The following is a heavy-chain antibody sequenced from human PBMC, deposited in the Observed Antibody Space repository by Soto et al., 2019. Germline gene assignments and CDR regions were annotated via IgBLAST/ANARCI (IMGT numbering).Heavy chain of an antibody. CDR3: VKGEYYYDSSGYYPFDY. CDR1: GFTFSIYA. V-gene: IGHV3-64D*06. Sequence: GALRLSCSASGFTFSIYAMHSVRQAPGKGLEYVSSISTNGGSTDYADSVKGRFTISRDNSKNTVYLQMSSLRVEDTAVYYCVKGEYYYDSSGYYPFDYWGQGTLVTVSS. J-gene: IGHJ4*02. CDR2: ISTNGGST. D-gene: IGHD3-22*01.